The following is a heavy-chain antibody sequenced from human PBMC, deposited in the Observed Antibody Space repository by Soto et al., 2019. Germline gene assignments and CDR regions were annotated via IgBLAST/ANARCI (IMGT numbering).Heavy chain of an antibody. Sequence: PSETLSLTCTVSGGSISSYYWSWIRQPPGKGLEWIGYIYYSGSTNYNPSLKSRVTISVDTSKNQFSLKLSSVTAADTAVYYCARGYHFVGAPMDVWGQGTTVTVSS. V-gene: IGHV4-59*01. J-gene: IGHJ6*02. CDR1: GGSISSYY. D-gene: IGHD3-22*01. CDR3: ARGYHFVGAPMDV. CDR2: IYYSGST.